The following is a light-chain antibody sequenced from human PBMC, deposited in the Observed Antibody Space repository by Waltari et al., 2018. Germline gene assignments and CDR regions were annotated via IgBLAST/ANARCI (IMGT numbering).Light chain of an antibody. V-gene: IGKV3-20*01. J-gene: IGKJ1*01. CDR3: QQYGSSLWT. CDR2: GAS. Sequence: EIVLTQSPGTLSLSPGERVTISCRASQSVSSSYLAWYQQKPGQAPRLLIYGASSRATGIPDRFSGSGSGTDFTLTISRLEPEDFAVYYCQQYGSSLWTFGQGTKVEIK. CDR1: QSVSSSY.